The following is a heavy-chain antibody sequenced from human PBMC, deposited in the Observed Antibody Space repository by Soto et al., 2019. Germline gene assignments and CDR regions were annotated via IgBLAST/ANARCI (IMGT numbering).Heavy chain of an antibody. D-gene: IGHD6-6*01. J-gene: IGHJ6*02. CDR1: GFTLSTYS. V-gene: IGHV3-48*02. CDR3: ARGGSSSDNGLDV. CDR2: ISSRSYTI. Sequence: VQLVESGGGLVQPGGSLRLSCAASGFTLSTYSMNWVRQAPGQGLEWVSYISSRSYTIYYVDSVKGRFTISRDNAKNSLYLQMNSLRDEDTAVYYCARGGSSSDNGLDVWGQGTTVTVSS.